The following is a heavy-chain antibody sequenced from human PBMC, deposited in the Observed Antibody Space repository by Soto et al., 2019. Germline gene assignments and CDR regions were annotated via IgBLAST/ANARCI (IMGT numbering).Heavy chain of an antibody. J-gene: IGHJ6*02. CDR1: GFTFSSYG. Sequence: PGGSLRLSCAASGFTFSSYGMHWVRQAPGKGLEWVAIIWYDGSNKYYADSVKGRFTISRDNSKKTLYLQMNSLRAEDTAVYYCARDQGTVDTFFYYYAVDVWGQGTTVTVSS. CDR2: IWYDGSNK. V-gene: IGHV3-33*01. CDR3: ARDQGTVDTFFYYYAVDV. D-gene: IGHD4-4*01.